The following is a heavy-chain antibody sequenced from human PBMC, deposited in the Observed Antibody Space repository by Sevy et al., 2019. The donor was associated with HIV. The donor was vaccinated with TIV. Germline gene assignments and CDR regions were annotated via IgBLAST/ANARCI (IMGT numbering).Heavy chain of an antibody. Sequence: GGSLRLSCAASGFTFSDYGMHWVRQAPGKGLEWVAVIWSDGSNKYYGDSVKGRFTISRDSSKNTLFLQMNSLRVDTAVYYCAREERSGTTTSFDYWGQGALVTVSS. J-gene: IGHJ4*02. D-gene: IGHD1-7*01. CDR1: GFTFSDYG. CDR3: AREERSGTTTSFDY. V-gene: IGHV3-33*01. CDR2: IWSDGSNK.